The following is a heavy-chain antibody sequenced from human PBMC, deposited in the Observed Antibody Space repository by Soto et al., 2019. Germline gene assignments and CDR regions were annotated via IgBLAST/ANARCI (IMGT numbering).Heavy chain of an antibody. Sequence: GGSLRLSCAASGFTFSSYWMHWVRQAPGKGLVWVSRINSDGSSASYADSVKGRFTISRDNAKNTLYLQMNSLRAEDTAVYYCARVGYYDSSGPSPSPDAFDIWGQGTMVTVSS. CDR2: INSDGSSA. D-gene: IGHD3-22*01. CDR3: ARVGYYDSSGPSPSPDAFDI. V-gene: IGHV3-74*01. CDR1: GFTFSSYW. J-gene: IGHJ3*02.